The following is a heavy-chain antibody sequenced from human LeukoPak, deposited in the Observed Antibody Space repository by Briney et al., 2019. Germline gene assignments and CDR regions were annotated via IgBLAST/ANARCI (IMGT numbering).Heavy chain of an antibody. J-gene: IGHJ4*02. D-gene: IGHD1-26*01. CDR1: GGSISTYY. Sequence: SETLSLTCTVSGGSISTYYWSWIRQPPGKGLECIGYIYYSDNTNYNPSLKGRVTISVDTSKNQFSLKLTSVTAADTAVYYCAKDRGLGGATTFGYWGQGTLVTVSS. CDR3: AKDRGLGGATTFGY. V-gene: IGHV4-59*01. CDR2: IYYSDNT.